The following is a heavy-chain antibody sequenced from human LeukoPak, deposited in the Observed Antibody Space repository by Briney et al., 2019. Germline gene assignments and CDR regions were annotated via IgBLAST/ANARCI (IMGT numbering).Heavy chain of an antibody. Sequence: PSETLSLTCTVSGGSIISYYWSWIRQPPGKGLEWIGYIYYSGSTNYNPSLKSRVTISVDTSKNQFSLKLSSVTAADTAVYYCARGQKYGSGSLGFDPWGQGTLVTVSS. CDR3: ARGQKYGSGSLGFDP. CDR2: IYYSGST. CDR1: GGSIISYY. D-gene: IGHD3-10*01. J-gene: IGHJ5*02. V-gene: IGHV4-59*01.